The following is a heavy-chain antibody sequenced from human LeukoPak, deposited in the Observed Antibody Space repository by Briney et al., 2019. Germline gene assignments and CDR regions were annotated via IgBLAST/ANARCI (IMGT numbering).Heavy chain of an antibody. V-gene: IGHV3-74*01. J-gene: IGHJ4*02. Sequence: RPGGSLRLSCAASGFTFRSYLMHWVRQAPGKGLVWVSRINSDGSSINYADSVKGRFTISRDNAKNTVYLQMNSLRAEDTAVYYCARGKGNYGYTGFDYWGQGTLVTVSS. CDR1: GFTFRSYL. CDR3: ARGKGNYGYTGFDY. CDR2: INSDGSSI. D-gene: IGHD2-2*02.